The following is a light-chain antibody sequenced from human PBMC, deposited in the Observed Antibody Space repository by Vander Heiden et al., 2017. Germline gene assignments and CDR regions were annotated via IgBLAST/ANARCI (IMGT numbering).Light chain of an antibody. V-gene: IGKV3-11*01. CDR1: QSISAD. CDR3: QQRNSWPRT. Sequence: EIVLTQSPATLSSSPGERATLSCRASQSISADLAWYQQKPGQAPRLLIYDASNRATGIPARFSGSGSGTDFTLTISNLEPEDFAVYYCQQRNSWPRTFGQGTKVVI. CDR2: DAS. J-gene: IGKJ2*01.